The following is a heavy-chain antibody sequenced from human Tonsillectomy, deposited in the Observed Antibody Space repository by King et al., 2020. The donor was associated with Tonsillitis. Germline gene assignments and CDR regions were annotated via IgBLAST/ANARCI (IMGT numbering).Heavy chain of an antibody. Sequence: VQLVESGGGLVKPGGSLRLSCAASGFTFSSYSMNWVRQAPGKGLEWVSSISSSSSYIYYADSVKGRFTISRNNAKNSRYLQMNRLRAEDTAVYYCARKYYYAISGYRDDNYGMDVWGQGTTVTVSS. V-gene: IGHV3-21*01. CDR2: ISSSSSYI. CDR3: ARKYYYAISGYRDDNYGMDV. CDR1: GFTFSSYS. D-gene: IGHD3-22*01. J-gene: IGHJ6*02.